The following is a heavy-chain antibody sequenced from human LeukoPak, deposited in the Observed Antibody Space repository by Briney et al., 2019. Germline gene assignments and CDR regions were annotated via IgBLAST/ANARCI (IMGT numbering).Heavy chain of an antibody. V-gene: IGHV3-23*01. D-gene: IGHD5-24*01. CDR2: ISSSGNNA. CDR3: AKDIQLST. Sequence: PGGSLGLSCAVSGFTFRDAAMTWVRQAPGKGLEWVSLISSSGNNAYYADSVKGRFTISRDNSKNTLSLQMNSLRVEDTAIYYCAKDIQLSTWGLGTMVTVSS. CDR1: GFTFRDAA. J-gene: IGHJ3*01.